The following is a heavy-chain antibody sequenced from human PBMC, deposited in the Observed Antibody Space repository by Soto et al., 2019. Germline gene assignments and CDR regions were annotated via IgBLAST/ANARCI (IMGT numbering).Heavy chain of an antibody. CDR1: GGSFSAYY. J-gene: IGHJ4*02. CDR3: ARATAPVLRSLEWSTIIPHYFDF. V-gene: IGHV4-34*01. Sequence: SETLSLTWAVYGGSFSAYYWSWIRQPRGNGLEWIGEVNHSGSTNSNPSLKSRGSISLDTSKNQFSLKLSSVTAADTAVYYCARATAPVLRSLEWSTIIPHYFDFWGQGTLVTVSS. CDR2: VNHSGST. D-gene: IGHD3-3*01.